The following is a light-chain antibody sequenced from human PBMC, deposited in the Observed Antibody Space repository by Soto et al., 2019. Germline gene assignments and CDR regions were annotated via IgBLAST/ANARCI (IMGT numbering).Light chain of an antibody. CDR2: AAS. CDR3: QQGDSFPLFT. J-gene: IGKJ3*01. CDR1: QGISSW. V-gene: IGKV1-12*01. Sequence: DIQMTQSPSSVSASVGDRVTITCRASQGISSWLAWYQQKPGKAPKLLIYAASSLQSGVRSRFRGRQYGTDFTLTICSLQPEDFPTNYGQQGDSFPLFTFGPGTKVDIK.